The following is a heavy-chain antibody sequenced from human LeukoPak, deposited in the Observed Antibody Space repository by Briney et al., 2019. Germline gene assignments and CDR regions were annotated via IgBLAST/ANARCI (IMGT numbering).Heavy chain of an antibody. J-gene: IGHJ4*02. V-gene: IGHV4-39*01. CDR1: GGSISSSSYY. CDR3: ARHYGGWRTFDY. D-gene: IGHD6-19*01. CDR2: IYYSGST. Sequence: SETLSLTCTVSGGSISSSSYYWGWIRQPPGKGLEWIGCIYYSGSTYYNPSLKSRVTISVDTSKNQFSLRLSSVTAADTAVYYCARHYGGWRTFDYWGQGTLVTVSS.